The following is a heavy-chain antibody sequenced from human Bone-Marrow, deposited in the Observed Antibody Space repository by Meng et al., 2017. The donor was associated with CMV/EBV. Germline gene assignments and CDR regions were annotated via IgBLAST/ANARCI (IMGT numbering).Heavy chain of an antibody. D-gene: IGHD3-3*01. CDR1: GYTFTSYG. Sequence: ASVKVSCKASGYTFTSYGISWVRQAPGQGLEWMGWISAYNGNTNYAQKLQGRVTMTTDTSTSTAYMELSSLRSEDTAVYYCARGAYYDFWSGYYNYYYGMDVWGQGTTVTVSS. J-gene: IGHJ6*02. CDR3: ARGAYYDFWSGYYNYYYGMDV. V-gene: IGHV1-18*01. CDR2: ISAYNGNT.